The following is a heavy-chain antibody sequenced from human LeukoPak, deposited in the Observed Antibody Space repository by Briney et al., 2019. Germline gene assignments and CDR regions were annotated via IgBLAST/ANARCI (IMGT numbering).Heavy chain of an antibody. CDR2: IGSSSTYT. V-gene: IGHV3-11*06. CDR1: GFPFSDYY. D-gene: IGHD6-13*01. J-gene: IGHJ6*04. Sequence: GGSLRLSCAAAGFPFSDYYMTWIRQAPGKGLEWISYIGSSSTYTHYADSVKGRFTISRDNAKNSLYLQMNSLRAEDTAVYYCARDKESSGWYLTPYYYGMDVWGKGTTVTVSS. CDR3: ARDKESSGWYLTPYYYGMDV.